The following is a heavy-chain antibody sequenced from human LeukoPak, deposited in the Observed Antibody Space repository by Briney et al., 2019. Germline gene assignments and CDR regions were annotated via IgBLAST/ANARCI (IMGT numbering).Heavy chain of an antibody. V-gene: IGHV4-4*07. J-gene: IGHJ6*03. CDR2: IYTSGST. CDR1: GGSISSYY. D-gene: IGHD3-22*01. CDR3: ARASYYYDSSGYKPYYYYYYMDV. Sequence: PSETLSLTCTVSGGSISSYYWSWIRQPAGKGLEWIGRIYTSGSTNYNPSLKSRVTISVDTSKNQFSLKLSSVTAADTAVYYCARASYYYDSSGYKPYYYYYYMDVWGKGTTVTISS.